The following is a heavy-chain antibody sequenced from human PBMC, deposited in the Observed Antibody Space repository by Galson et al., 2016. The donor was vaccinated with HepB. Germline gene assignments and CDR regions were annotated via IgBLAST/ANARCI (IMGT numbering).Heavy chain of an antibody. D-gene: IGHD2-2*01. J-gene: IGHJ6*02. Sequence: SYWMSWVRQAPGKGLEWVANINQDGSEKYYVDFVKGRFTISRDKAKNSLYLQMNSLRAEDTAVYYCAREQVPPAWGSYYYSYYYGLDVWGQGTTVTVSS. CDR1: SYW. V-gene: IGHV3-7*03. CDR2: INQDGSEK. CDR3: AREQVPPAWGSYYYSYYYGLDV.